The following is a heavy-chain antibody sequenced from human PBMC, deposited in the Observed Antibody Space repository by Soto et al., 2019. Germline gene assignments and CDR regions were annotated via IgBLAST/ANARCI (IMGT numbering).Heavy chain of an antibody. Sequence: XGSLRLSCAASGVNFRSYGMQWVRQAPGKGLDWVAVIWYDGSNQYYADSVKGRFTISRDNSKNTLYLQMNSLRAEDTAMYYCARDRGGLMTLVTSSWLDTWGQETLVTVS. CDR2: IWYDGSNQ. V-gene: IGHV3-33*01. D-gene: IGHD4-17*01. CDR1: GVNFRSYG. CDR3: ARDRGGLMTLVTSSWLDT. J-gene: IGHJ5*02.